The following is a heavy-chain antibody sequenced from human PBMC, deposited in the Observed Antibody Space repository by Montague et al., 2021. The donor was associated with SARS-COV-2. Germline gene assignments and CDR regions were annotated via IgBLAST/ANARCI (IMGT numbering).Heavy chain of an antibody. D-gene: IGHD1-1*01. CDR3: ARAQNTCFIANCVNYFDV. J-gene: IGHJ4*02. CDR2: VHYTGSS. CDR1: GDSISSYY. V-gene: IGHV4-59*01. Sequence: SETLSLTCEVSGDSISSYYWSWIRQSPGKGLEWIGYVHYTGSSKYTPSLKTRVTLSLDTPKNHFSLKLRSVTAADTAIYYCARAQNTCFIANCVNYFDVWGLGALVTVPS.